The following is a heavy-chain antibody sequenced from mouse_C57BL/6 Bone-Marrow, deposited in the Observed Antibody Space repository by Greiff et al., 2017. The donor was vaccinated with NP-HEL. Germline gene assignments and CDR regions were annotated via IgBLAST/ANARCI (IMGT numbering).Heavy chain of an antibody. CDR1: GFNITDYY. D-gene: IGHD2-2*01. CDR2: IDPEDGET. CDR3: ARMVTTGAY. Sequence: VQLQQSGAELVKPGASVKLSCTASGFNITDYYMHWVKQRTEQGLEWIGRIDPEDGETKYAPKFQGKATITADTSSNTAYLQLSSLTSEDTAVYYCARMVTTGAYWGQGTLVTVSA. J-gene: IGHJ3*01. V-gene: IGHV14-2*01.